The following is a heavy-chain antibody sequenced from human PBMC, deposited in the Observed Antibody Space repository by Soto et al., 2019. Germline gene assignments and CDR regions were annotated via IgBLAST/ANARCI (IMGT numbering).Heavy chain of an antibody. CDR3: ETDSWNAY. CDR1: GFTFSSYW. Sequence: GGSLRLSCAASGFTFSSYWMHWVRQAPGKGLMWVSRIHNDGSTTRYADSVKGRFTISRDNAKNTLYLQMSSLRVEDTAEYYWETDSWNAYWGKGTRVPGSS. J-gene: IGHJ4*02. CDR2: IHNDGSTT. D-gene: IGHD1-1*01. V-gene: IGHV3-74*01.